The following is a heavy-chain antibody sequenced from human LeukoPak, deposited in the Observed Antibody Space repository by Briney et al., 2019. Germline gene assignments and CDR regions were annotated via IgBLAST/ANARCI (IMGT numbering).Heavy chain of an antibody. CDR1: GYTFTGYY. CDR3: ARVYSIIVVVPGAGGDALDI. V-gene: IGHV1-2*02. Sequence: ASVTVSCKASGYTFTGYYMHWVRQAAGQGREWMGWINPNSSGTNYAQKFQGRVTMTRDTSISTAYMELSRLRSDDTAVYYCARVYSIIVVVPGAGGDALDIWGQGTMVTVSS. J-gene: IGHJ3*02. D-gene: IGHD2-2*01. CDR2: INPNSSGT.